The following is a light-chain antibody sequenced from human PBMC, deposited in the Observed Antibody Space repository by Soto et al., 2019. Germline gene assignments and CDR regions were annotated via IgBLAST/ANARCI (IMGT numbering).Light chain of an antibody. V-gene: IGLV2-14*01. CDR3: SSYTTSSTVV. CDR1: SSDVGGYDY. CDR2: EVT. Sequence: QSALTQPASVSGSLGQSITISCTGTSSDVGGYDYVSWYQQHPGKDPKVVIFEVTYRPSGVSSRFSGSKSGNTASLTVSGLQAEDEGDYYCSSYTTSSTVVFSGGTKLTVL. J-gene: IGLJ2*01.